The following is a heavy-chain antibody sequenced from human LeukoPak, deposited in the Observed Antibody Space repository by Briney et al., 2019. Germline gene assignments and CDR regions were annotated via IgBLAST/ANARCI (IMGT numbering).Heavy chain of an antibody. CDR3: ARGPDIVVVVAASDAFDI. D-gene: IGHD2-15*01. CDR1: GGSFSGYY. V-gene: IGHV4-34*01. CDR2: INHSGST. J-gene: IGHJ3*02. Sequence: SETLSLTCAVYGGSFSGYYWSWIRQPPGKGLEWIGEINHSGSTNYNPSLKSRVTISVDTSKNQFSLKLSSVTAADTAVYYCARGPDIVVVVAASDAFDIWGQGTMVTVSS.